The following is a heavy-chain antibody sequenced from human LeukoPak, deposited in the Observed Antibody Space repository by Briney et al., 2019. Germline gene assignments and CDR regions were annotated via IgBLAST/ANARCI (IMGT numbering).Heavy chain of an antibody. CDR1: GFSFSYFC. Sequence: GGSLRLSCAASGFSFSYFCMSWVRQAPGKGLEWVANIKQDGSEKYYVDSVKGRFTISRDNAKKSLYLQMNSLRAEDTAVYYCARDAEVGTLFGVLSRYNWFDPWGQGALVTVSS. CDR2: IKQDGSEK. J-gene: IGHJ5*02. V-gene: IGHV3-7*01. CDR3: ARDAEVGTLFGVLSRYNWFDP. D-gene: IGHD3-3*01.